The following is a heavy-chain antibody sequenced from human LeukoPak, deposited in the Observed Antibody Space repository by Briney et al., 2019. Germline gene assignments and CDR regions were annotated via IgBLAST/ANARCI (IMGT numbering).Heavy chain of an antibody. CDR1: GGSISSGGYS. CDR2: IYHSGST. Sequence: SQTLSLTCAVSGGSISSGGYSWSWIRQPPGKGLEWIGYIYHSGSTYYNPSLKSRVTISVDRSKNQFSLKLSSVTAADTAVYYCARRLVGQTFDYWGQGTLVTVSS. CDR3: ARRLVGQTFDY. J-gene: IGHJ4*02. V-gene: IGHV4-30-2*02. D-gene: IGHD3-10*01.